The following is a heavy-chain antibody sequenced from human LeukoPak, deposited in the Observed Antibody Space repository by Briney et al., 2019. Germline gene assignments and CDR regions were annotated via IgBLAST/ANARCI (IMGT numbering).Heavy chain of an antibody. CDR1: GFTFSNYW. V-gene: IGHV3-21*01. J-gene: IGHJ4*02. CDR2: ISSDSTNI. D-gene: IGHD2-15*01. CDR3: ARDGSGSGDY. Sequence: GSLRLSCAASGFTFSNYWMNWVRQAPGEGLEWVASISSDSTNIYYTDSVKGRFTISRDNAKNSLYLQMNSLILEDTAVYYCARDGSGSGDYWGQGTLVTVSS.